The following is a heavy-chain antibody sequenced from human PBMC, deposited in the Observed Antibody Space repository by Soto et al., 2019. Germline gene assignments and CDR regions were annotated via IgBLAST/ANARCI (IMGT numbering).Heavy chain of an antibody. D-gene: IGHD3-3*01. V-gene: IGHV1-2*04. CDR1: GYTFTGYY. Sequence: GASEKVSCKASGYTFTGYYMHWVRQAPGQGLEWMGWINPNSGGTNYAQKFQGWVTMTRDTSISTAYMELSRLRSEDTAVYYCARDNNYDFWSGCTDIWGQGPMVTVSS. J-gene: IGHJ3*02. CDR2: INPNSGGT. CDR3: ARDNNYDFWSGCTDI.